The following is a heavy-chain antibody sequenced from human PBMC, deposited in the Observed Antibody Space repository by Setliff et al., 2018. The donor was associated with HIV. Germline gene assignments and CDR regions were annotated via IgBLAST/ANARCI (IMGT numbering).Heavy chain of an antibody. D-gene: IGHD2-15*01. Sequence: GGSLRLSCAASGFTFSTYWMHWVRQAPGKGLEWVSGIDWNGGGVDYADSVKGRFIISRDNSNNSLFLQMNSLTTDDMALYYCAKGLGSRLAPTRDALWFDPWGQGTQVTVSS. V-gene: IGHV3-9*03. CDR2: IDWNGGGV. J-gene: IGHJ5*02. CDR3: AKGLGSRLAPTRDALWFDP. CDR1: GFTFSTYW.